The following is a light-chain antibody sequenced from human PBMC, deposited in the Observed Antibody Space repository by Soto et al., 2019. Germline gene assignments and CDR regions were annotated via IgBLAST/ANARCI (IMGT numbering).Light chain of an antibody. CDR2: AAS. V-gene: IGKV1-39*01. CDR1: QSISSY. CDR3: QQSYSTPPIT. J-gene: IGKJ3*01. Sequence: TQSPGTLSASVGDRVTITCRASQSISSYLNWYQQKPGKAPKLLIYAASSLQSGVPSRFSGSGSGTDFTLTISSLQPEDFATYYCQQSYSTPPITFGPGTKVDIK.